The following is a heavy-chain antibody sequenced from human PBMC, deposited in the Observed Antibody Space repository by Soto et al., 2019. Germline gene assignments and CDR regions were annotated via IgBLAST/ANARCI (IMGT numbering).Heavy chain of an antibody. Sequence: EVQLVESGGGLVQPGGSLRLSCAASGFTFSDHYMDWVRQAPGKGLEWVGRIRHKADSYTTEYAASVKGRFTSSRDDSKNSLYLQMNNLKTEDTAVYYCARLWDRGFDSWGQGTLVTVSS. CDR1: GFTFSDHY. CDR2: IRHKADSYTT. V-gene: IGHV3-72*01. J-gene: IGHJ5*01. D-gene: IGHD1-26*01. CDR3: ARLWDRGFDS.